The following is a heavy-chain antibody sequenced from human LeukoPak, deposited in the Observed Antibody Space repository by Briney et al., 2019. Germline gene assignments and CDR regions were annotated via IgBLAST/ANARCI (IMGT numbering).Heavy chain of an antibody. CDR3: TRDLEY. V-gene: IGHV3-48*01. J-gene: IGHJ4*02. Sequence: GGSLRLSCGASGYTFSDYTMNWVRQAPGKGPEWISYISSGGSVMHYADSVKGRFTISRDNVENSLYLQMNSLRVEDTAVYYGTRDLEYWGQGVLVTVSS. CDR2: ISSGGSVM. CDR1: GYTFSDYT.